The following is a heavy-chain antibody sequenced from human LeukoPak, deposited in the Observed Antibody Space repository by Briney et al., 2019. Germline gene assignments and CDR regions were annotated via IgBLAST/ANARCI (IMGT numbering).Heavy chain of an antibody. Sequence: SGTLSLTCSVSGASITNSDWWTWVRQPPGEGPEWIGEIYHGGTTKYNPSLKSRVTISVDKSKNQFSLKPSSVSAADTAVYYCARVRCSEGKCNFFDYWGQGTLVTVSS. CDR2: IYHGGTT. CDR1: GASITNSDW. J-gene: IGHJ4*02. V-gene: IGHV4-4*02. CDR3: ARVRCSEGKCNFFDY. D-gene: IGHD2-15*01.